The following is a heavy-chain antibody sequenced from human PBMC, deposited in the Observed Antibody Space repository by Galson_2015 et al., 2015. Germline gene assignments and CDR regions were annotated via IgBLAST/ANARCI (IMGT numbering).Heavy chain of an antibody. Sequence: SVKVSCKASGCTFTSYGISWVRQAPGQGLEWMGWISAYNGNTNYAQKLQGRVTMTTDTSTSTAYMELRSLRSDDTAVYYCARASLKILQSGYSYGYSAVDYWGQGTLVTVSS. CDR3: ARASLKILQSGYSYGYSAVDY. CDR1: GCTFTSYG. CDR2: ISAYNGNT. D-gene: IGHD5-18*01. J-gene: IGHJ4*02. V-gene: IGHV1-18*01.